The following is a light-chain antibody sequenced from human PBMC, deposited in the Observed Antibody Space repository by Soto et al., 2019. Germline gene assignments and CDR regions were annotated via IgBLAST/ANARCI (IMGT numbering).Light chain of an antibody. Sequence: DIQLTQSPTFLSASVGDTVTITCRASQDIKNYLGWYQQKPGKAPKFLIFGASSLQSGVPSRFSGRGSGTEFTLTIGSLQPEDFATYYCQQFYSDPLTFGGGTKVEI. CDR2: GAS. J-gene: IGKJ4*01. CDR3: QQFYSDPLT. V-gene: IGKV1-9*01. CDR1: QDIKNY.